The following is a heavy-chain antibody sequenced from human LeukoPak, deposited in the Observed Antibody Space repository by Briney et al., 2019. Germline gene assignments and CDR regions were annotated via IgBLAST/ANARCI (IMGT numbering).Heavy chain of an antibody. D-gene: IGHD1-26*01. Sequence: SETLSLTCTVSGGSVGRGGYYWSWIRQPPGGGLEWIGDIYYIRNTNYNPSLKSRVTMSLDPSKNQFSLKLNSVTAADTAVYYCARTQSQSGSYRYYFAYWGQGTLVTVSS. CDR3: ARTQSQSGSYRYYFAY. V-gene: IGHV4-61*08. J-gene: IGHJ4*02. CDR2: IYYIRNT. CDR1: GGSVGRGGYY.